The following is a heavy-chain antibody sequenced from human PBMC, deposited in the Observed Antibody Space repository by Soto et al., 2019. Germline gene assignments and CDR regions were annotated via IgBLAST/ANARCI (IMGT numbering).Heavy chain of an antibody. V-gene: IGHV1-69*02. J-gene: IGHJ4*02. CDR1: GGTFSSYT. D-gene: IGHD2-2*01. CDR3: ARYGGYCSSTSCPSHY. Sequence: QVQLVQSGAEVKKPGSSVKVSCKASGGTFSSYTISWVRQAPGQGLEWMGRIIPILGIANYAQKFQGRVTITADKSTSPAYMELSSLRSEDTAVYYCARYGGYCSSTSCPSHYWGQGTLVTVSS. CDR2: IIPILGIA.